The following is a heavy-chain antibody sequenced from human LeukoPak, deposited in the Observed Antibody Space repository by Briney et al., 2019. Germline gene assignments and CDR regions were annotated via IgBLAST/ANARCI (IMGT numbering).Heavy chain of an antibody. CDR3: ARDRWVYCSSTSCYRFDY. CDR1: GFTFSSYA. V-gene: IGHV3-30-3*01. Sequence: PGGSLRLSCAASGFTFSSYAMHWVCQAPGKGLEWVSVISYDGSNKYYADSVKGRFTISRDNSKNTLYLQMNSLRAEDTAVYYCARDRWVYCSSTSCYRFDYWGQGTLVTVSS. CDR2: ISYDGSNK. J-gene: IGHJ4*02. D-gene: IGHD2-2*01.